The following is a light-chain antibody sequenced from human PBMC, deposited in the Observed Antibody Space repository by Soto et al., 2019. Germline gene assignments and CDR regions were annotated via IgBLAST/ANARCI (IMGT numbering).Light chain of an antibody. J-gene: IGKJ1*01. V-gene: IGKV1-9*01. CDR2: AAS. Sequence: IQLTPSPSSLSASVGDRVTITCRASQGISSYLAWYQQKPGKAPKLLIYAASTLQSGVPSRFSGSGSGTEFTLTISSLQPEDFAAYYCQQSYDMPWTFGQGTKVDIK. CDR1: QGISSY. CDR3: QQSYDMPWT.